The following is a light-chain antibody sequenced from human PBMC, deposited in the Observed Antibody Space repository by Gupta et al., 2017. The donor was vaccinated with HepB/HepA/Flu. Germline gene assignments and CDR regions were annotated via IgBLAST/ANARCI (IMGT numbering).Light chain of an antibody. J-gene: IGKJ4*01. CDR2: DTS. CDR3: QQRSNWPLT. CDR1: QSVSIY. Sequence: EIVLTQSQATLPLSPGERATLSCRASQSVSIYLAWYQQKPGQAPRLLIYDTSNRATGIPARFSGSGSGTDFTLTISSLEPEDFAVYYCQQRSNWPLTFGGGTKVEIK. V-gene: IGKV3-11*01.